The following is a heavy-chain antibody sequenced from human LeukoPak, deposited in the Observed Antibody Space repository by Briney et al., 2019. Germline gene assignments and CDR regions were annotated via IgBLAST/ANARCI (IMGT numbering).Heavy chain of an antibody. CDR1: GGTFSSYA. Sequence: SVKVSCKASGGTFSSYAISWVRQAPGQGLEWMGRIIPILGIANYAQKFQGRVTITADKSTSTAYMELSSLRSEDTAVYYCASRYYYDSSGYLRFDYWGQGTLVTVSS. J-gene: IGHJ4*02. V-gene: IGHV1-69*04. CDR2: IIPILGIA. CDR3: ASRYYYDSSGYLRFDY. D-gene: IGHD3-22*01.